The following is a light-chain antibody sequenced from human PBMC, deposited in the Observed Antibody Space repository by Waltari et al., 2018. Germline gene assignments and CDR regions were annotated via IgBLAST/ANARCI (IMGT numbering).Light chain of an antibody. CDR2: DVS. J-gene: IGKJ5*01. CDR3: QQYDSLTLLT. Sequence: DIEMTQSPSSLSASVGEKVTITCRASQDISNHLSWFQQKPGKAPKLLIYDVSKLETGVASRFSGGGSRADFTPIINDVQPEDVATYYCQQYDSLTLLTFGQGTRLE. CDR1: QDISNH. V-gene: IGKV1-33*01.